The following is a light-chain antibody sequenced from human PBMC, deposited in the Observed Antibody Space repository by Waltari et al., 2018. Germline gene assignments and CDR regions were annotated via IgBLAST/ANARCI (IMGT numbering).Light chain of an antibody. CDR2: GTS. Sequence: EIVLTQSPGTLSLSPGDRATLSCRASQSVGGTLPWYQQKPGQAPRLLMYGTSIRAPGTPDRFSGTGSGTDFSLTISRLEPEDFAVYYCQHYVRLPATFGQGTKVEIK. CDR3: QHYVRLPAT. V-gene: IGKV3-20*01. J-gene: IGKJ1*01. CDR1: QSVGGT.